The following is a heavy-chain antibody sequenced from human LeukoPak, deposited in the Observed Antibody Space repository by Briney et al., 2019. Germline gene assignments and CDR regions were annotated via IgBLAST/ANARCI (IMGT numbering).Heavy chain of an antibody. CDR2: INPSGGST. Sequence: GASVKVSCKASGYTFTSYGISWVRQAPGQGLEWMGIINPSGGSTSYAQKFQGRVTMTRDMSTSTVYMELSSLRSEDTAVYYCARANYNSGVDYWGQGTLVTVSS. CDR3: ARANYNSGVDY. D-gene: IGHD1-20*01. J-gene: IGHJ4*02. CDR1: GYTFTSYG. V-gene: IGHV1-46*01.